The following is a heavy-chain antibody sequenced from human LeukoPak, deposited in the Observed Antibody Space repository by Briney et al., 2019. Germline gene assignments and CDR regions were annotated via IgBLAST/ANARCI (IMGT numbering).Heavy chain of an antibody. Sequence: AASVKVSCKASGYTFTSYGISWVRQAPGQGLEWMGWISAYNGNTNYAQKLQGRVTMTTDTSTSTAYMELRSLRSDDTAVYYCARGGGTGYYMSGFDYWGQGTLVTVSS. J-gene: IGHJ4*02. D-gene: IGHD3/OR15-3a*01. CDR1: GYTFTSYG. CDR3: ARGGGTGYYMSGFDY. V-gene: IGHV1-18*01. CDR2: ISAYNGNT.